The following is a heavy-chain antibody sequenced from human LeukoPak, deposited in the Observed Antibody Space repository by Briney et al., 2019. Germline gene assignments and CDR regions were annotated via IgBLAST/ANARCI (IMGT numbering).Heavy chain of an antibody. D-gene: IGHD2-15*01. J-gene: IGHJ5*02. CDR3: ARAPGYCSGGSCLYNWFDP. CDR1: GYTFTSYY. Sequence: GASVKVSCKASGYTFTSYYMHWVRQAPGQGLEWMGIINPSGGSTSHAQKLQGRVTMTRDTSTSTVYMELSSLRSEDTAVYYCARAPGYCSGGSCLYNWFDPWGQGTLVTVSS. V-gene: IGHV1-46*03. CDR2: INPSGGST.